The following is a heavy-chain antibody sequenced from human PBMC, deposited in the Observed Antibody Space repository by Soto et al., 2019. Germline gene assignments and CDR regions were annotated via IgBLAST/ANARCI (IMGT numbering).Heavy chain of an antibody. CDR1: GFTFSSYW. V-gene: IGHV3-7*05. Sequence: TGGSLRLSCAASGFTFSSYWMSWVRQAPGKGLEWVANIKQDGSEKYYVDSVKGRFTISRDNAKNSLYLQMNSLRAEDTAVYYCARGENIRFLEWLLYNGLDYWGQGTLVTVSS. CDR2: IKQDGSEK. D-gene: IGHD3-3*01. CDR3: ARGENIRFLEWLLYNGLDY. J-gene: IGHJ4*02.